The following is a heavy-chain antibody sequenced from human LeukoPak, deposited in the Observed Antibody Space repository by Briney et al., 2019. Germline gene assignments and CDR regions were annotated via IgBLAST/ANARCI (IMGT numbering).Heavy chain of an antibody. CDR3: ARGPTISETGYFDY. V-gene: IGHV4-34*01. CDR2: INHRGDT. CDR1: GGSFSTYY. D-gene: IGHD7-27*01. J-gene: IGHJ4*02. Sequence: SETLSLTCAVYGGSFSTYYWSWIRQYPGKGLEWLAEINHRGDTNYNPSVKSRVTISVDTSKNQFSLKVRSLTAAGTAVYYCARGPTISETGYFDYWGQGTLVTVSS.